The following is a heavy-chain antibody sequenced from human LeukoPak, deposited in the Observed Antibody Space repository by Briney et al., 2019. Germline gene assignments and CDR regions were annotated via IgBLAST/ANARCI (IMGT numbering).Heavy chain of an antibody. Sequence: ASVKVSCKASGYTFTGYYLHWVRQAPGQGLEWMRRINPNSGGTNYAQKFQGRVTMTRDTSISTAYMELSRLRSDDTAVYYCARAGYCSSTSCYGPNYYYYMDVWGKGTTVTVSS. V-gene: IGHV1-2*06. D-gene: IGHD2-2*01. J-gene: IGHJ6*03. CDR1: GYTFTGYY. CDR3: ARAGYCSSTSCYGPNYYYYMDV. CDR2: INPNSGGT.